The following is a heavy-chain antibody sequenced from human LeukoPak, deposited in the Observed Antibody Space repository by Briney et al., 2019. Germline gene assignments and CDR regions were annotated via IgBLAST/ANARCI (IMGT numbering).Heavy chain of an antibody. CDR2: IIPIFGTA. CDR3: ARGSSGWYQQDY. J-gene: IGHJ4*02. D-gene: IGHD6-19*01. V-gene: IGHV1-69*13. Sequence: SVKVSCKASGGTFSSYAISWVRQAPGQGLEWMGGIIPIFGTANYAQKFQGRVTITADESTSTAYMELSSLRSEDTAVYYCARGSSGWYQQDYWGQGTLVTVSS. CDR1: GGTFSSYA.